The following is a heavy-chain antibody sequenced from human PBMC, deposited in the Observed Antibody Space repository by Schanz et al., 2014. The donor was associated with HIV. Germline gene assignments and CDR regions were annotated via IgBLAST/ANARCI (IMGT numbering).Heavy chain of an antibody. CDR1: GFTFSSYG. Sequence: QVQLVESGGGVVQPGRSLRLSCAASGFTFSSYGMHWVRQAPGKGLEWVAVIWYDGSNKYYADSVKGRFTISRDNSKNTLYLQMNSLRAEDTAVYFCAKALGGSPEDYWGQGTLVTVSS. J-gene: IGHJ4*02. CDR2: IWYDGSNK. CDR3: AKALGGSPEDY. V-gene: IGHV3-33*06. D-gene: IGHD1-26*01.